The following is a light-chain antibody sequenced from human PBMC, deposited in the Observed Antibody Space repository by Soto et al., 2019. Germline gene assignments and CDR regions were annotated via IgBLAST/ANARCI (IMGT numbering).Light chain of an antibody. CDR1: QSISNY. CDR3: QHRYSMPRT. J-gene: IGKJ1*01. Sequence: DIQMTQSPSSLSASVGARVTITCRTSQSISNYLNWYQPKPGKAPKLLIYAASSLQSGVPSRFSGSGSGTDVNLTISSLQPEEVATDYGQHRYSMPRTVGQGTKVDIK. V-gene: IGKV1-39*01. CDR2: AAS.